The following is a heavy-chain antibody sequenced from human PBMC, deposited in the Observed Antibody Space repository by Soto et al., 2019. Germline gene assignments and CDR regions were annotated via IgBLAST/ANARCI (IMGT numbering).Heavy chain of an antibody. V-gene: IGHV1-69*15. Sequence: QVQLVQSGAEVKKPASSVKVSCKAPGGTFSTYAISWVRQAPGQGLEWMGRIIPMFGTANYAQSFQDRVTITEDERTNTVSMELSSLRSEDTAVYFCASGIQLSVRRINNGYSGWGQGHLVTVSS. D-gene: IGHD5-18*01. J-gene: IGHJ4*02. CDR3: ASGIQLSVRRINNGYSG. CDR2: IIPMFGTA. CDR1: GGTFSTYA.